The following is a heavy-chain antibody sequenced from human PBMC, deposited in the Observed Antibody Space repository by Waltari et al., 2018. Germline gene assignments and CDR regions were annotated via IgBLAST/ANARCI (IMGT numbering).Heavy chain of an antibody. CDR3: AKDGDYGSYYFDY. Sequence: VQLVESGGGLVQPGRSLRLSCAASGFTFDDYAMHWVRQAPGKGLEWGSGISWNSGSIGYADSVKGRFTISRDNAKNSLYLQMNSLRAEDTALYYCAKDGDYGSYYFDYWGQGTLVTVSS. D-gene: IGHD3-10*01. J-gene: IGHJ4*02. CDR2: ISWNSGSI. V-gene: IGHV3-9*01. CDR1: GFTFDDYA.